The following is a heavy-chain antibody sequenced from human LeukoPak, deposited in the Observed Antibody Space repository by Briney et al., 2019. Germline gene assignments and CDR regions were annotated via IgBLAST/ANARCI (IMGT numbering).Heavy chain of an antibody. D-gene: IGHD1-26*01. CDR2: IYYSGST. V-gene: IGHV4-59*01. Sequence: PSETLSLTCTVSGGSISSYYWSWIRQPPGKGLEWIGYIYYSGSTNYNPSLKSRVTISVDTSKNQFSLKLSSVTAADTAVYYCARGFPYSGSYLGYWGQGTLVTVSS. CDR3: ARGFPYSGSYLGY. CDR1: GGSISSYY. J-gene: IGHJ4*02.